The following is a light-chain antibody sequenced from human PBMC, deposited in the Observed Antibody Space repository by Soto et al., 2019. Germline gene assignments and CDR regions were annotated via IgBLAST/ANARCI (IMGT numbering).Light chain of an antibody. J-gene: IGKJ2*01. CDR3: QQYGSSQYT. Sequence: EIVLTQSPGTLSLSSGERATLSCRASQSVSSNYLAWYQQKPGQAPRLLIYGASSRATGIPDRFSGSGSGTDFTLTISRLEPEDFAVYYCQQYGSSQYTFGQGTKLEIK. V-gene: IGKV3-20*01. CDR1: QSVSSNY. CDR2: GAS.